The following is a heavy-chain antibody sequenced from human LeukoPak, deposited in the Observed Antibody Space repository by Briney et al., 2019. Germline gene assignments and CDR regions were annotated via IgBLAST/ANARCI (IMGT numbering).Heavy chain of an antibody. J-gene: IGHJ2*01. CDR1: GGSISSYY. D-gene: IGHD1-26*01. CDR2: IYYSGST. V-gene: IGHV4-59*01. CDR3: ARGLGSFNWYFDL. Sequence: PSETLSLTCTVSGGSISSYYWSWIRQPPGKGLEWIGYIYYSGSTNYNPSLKSRVTISVDTSKNQFSLKLSSVTAADTAVYYCARGLGSFNWYFDLWGRGTLVTVSS.